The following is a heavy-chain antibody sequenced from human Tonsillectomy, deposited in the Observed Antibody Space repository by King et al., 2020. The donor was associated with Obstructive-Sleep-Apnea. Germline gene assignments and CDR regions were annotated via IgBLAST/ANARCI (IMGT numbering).Heavy chain of an antibody. CDR3: ARGLSGT. J-gene: IGHJ4*02. CDR1: CGSISRGGYY. D-gene: IGHD1-1*01. Sequence: VQLQESGPGLVKPSQTLSLTCTVSCGSISRGGYYWSWNRPPPGKGLGWIGYIYFSGSTYYNPSLKTRVTISVDTTKNQFSLKLSSVTAADTAVYYCARGLSGTWGQGTLVTVSS. CDR2: IYFSGST. V-gene: IGHV4-31*03.